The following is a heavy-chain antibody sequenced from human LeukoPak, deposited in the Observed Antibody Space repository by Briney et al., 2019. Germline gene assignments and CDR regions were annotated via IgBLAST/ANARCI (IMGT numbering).Heavy chain of an antibody. CDR1: GGSISSYY. Sequence: SETLSLTCTVSGGSISSYYWSWIRQPPGKGLEWIGYIYYSGSTNYNPSLKSRVTISVDTSKNQFSLKLSSVTAADTAVYYCARNLYGGIDYWGQGTLVTVSS. CDR3: ARNLYGGIDY. CDR2: IYYSGST. D-gene: IGHD4-23*01. V-gene: IGHV4-59*01. J-gene: IGHJ4*02.